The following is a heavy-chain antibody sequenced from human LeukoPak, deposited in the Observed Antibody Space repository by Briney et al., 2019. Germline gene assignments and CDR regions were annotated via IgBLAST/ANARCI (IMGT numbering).Heavy chain of an antibody. CDR2: IYYSGST. CDR1: GGSISSYY. Sequence: PSETLSLTCTVSGGSISSYYWSWIRQPPGKGLEWIGYIYYSGSTNYNPSLKSRVTISVDTSKNQFSLKLSSVTAADTAVYYCARSVVGATISYYYYYMDVWGKGTTVTVSS. J-gene: IGHJ6*03. V-gene: IGHV4-59*01. CDR3: ARSVVGATISYYYYYMDV. D-gene: IGHD1-26*01.